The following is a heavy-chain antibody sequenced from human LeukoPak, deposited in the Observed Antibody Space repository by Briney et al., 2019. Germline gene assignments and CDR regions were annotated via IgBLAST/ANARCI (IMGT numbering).Heavy chain of an antibody. J-gene: IGHJ6*03. CDR1: GFTFSSYA. Sequence: PGGSLRLSCAASGFTFSSYAMSWVRQAPGKGLEWVSAISGSGGSTYYADSVKGRFTISRDNSKNTLYLQMNSLRAEDTAVYYCAKFLSYYDFWSGSVGYYYYYMDVWGKGTTVTVSS. CDR3: AKFLSYYDFWSGSVGYYYYYMDV. V-gene: IGHV3-23*01. CDR2: ISGSGGST. D-gene: IGHD3-3*01.